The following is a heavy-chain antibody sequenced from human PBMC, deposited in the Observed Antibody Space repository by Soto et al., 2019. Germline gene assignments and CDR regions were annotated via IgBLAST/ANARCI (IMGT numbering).Heavy chain of an antibody. J-gene: IGHJ5*02. V-gene: IGHV3-23*01. CDR2: VTGSGSQI. CDR1: GFTISTYA. Sequence: PGGSLRLSCAASGFTISTYAMTWVRQAPGKGLECVSGVTGSGSQIYYADSVKGRFTISKDNSKNTLYLQMSSLREEDTALYYCAKDAVYRDGLWLMDSWGQGTPVTVSS. CDR3: AKDAVYRDGLWLMDS. D-gene: IGHD2-21*01.